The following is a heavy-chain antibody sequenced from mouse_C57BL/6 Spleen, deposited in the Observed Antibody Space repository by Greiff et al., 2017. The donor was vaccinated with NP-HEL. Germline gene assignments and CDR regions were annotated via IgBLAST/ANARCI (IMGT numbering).Heavy chain of an antibody. Sequence: EVKLMESGGDLVKPGGSLKLSCAASGFTFSSYGMSWVRQTPDKRLEWVATISSGGSYTYYPDSVKGRFTISRDNAKNTLYLQMSSLKSEDTAMYYCARHEDYYGSGAWFAYWGQGTLVTVSA. CDR1: GFTFSSYG. CDR3: ARHEDYYGSGAWFAY. CDR2: ISSGGSYT. V-gene: IGHV5-6*01. J-gene: IGHJ3*01. D-gene: IGHD1-1*01.